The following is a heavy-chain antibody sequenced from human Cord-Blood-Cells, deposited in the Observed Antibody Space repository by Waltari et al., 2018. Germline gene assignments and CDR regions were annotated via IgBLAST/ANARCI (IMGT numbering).Heavy chain of an antibody. CDR2: MNPNSGNT. CDR1: GYTCTSYE. J-gene: IGHJ4*02. Sequence: QVQLVQSGAEVKKPGASVKVSCKASGYTCTSYETNWVRQATGQVREWMGWMNPNSGNTGYAQKFQGRVTITRNTSISTAYMELSSLRSEDTAVYYCARDLTGFDYWGQGTLVTVSS. CDR3: ARDLTGFDY. V-gene: IGHV1-8*03. D-gene: IGHD7-27*01.